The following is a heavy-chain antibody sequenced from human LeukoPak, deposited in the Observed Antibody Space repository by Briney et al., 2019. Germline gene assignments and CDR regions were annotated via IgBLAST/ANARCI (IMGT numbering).Heavy chain of an antibody. J-gene: IGHJ4*02. V-gene: IGHV4-59*08. CDR1: GGSISCYY. Sequence: KPSETLSLTCTISGGSISCYYWSWIRQPPGKGLEWIGHVYYSGSTNYNPSLRSRVTISVDRSRNQFSLKLTAVTAADTAVYYCARQEGSLDYWGQGTLVTVSS. CDR3: ARQEGSLDY. CDR2: VYYSGST.